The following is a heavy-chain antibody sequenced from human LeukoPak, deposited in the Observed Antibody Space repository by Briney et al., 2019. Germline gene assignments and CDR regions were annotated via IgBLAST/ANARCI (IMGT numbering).Heavy chain of an antibody. J-gene: IGHJ4*02. D-gene: IGHD3-22*01. Sequence: SETLSLTCAVYGGSFSGYYWSWIRQPPGKGLEWIGEINHSESTNYNPSLKSRVTISVDTSKNQFSLKLTSVTAADTAIYYCARAQMYYYDSSGYYVFDYWGQGTLVTVSS. CDR2: INHSEST. V-gene: IGHV4-34*01. CDR1: GGSFSGYY. CDR3: ARAQMYYYDSSGYYVFDY.